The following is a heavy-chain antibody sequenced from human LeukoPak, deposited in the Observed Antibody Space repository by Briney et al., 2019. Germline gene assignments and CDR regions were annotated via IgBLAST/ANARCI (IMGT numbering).Heavy chain of an antibody. CDR3: AREVVVAATDWFDP. Sequence: PGGSLTLSCVASKFTFSTYSMNWVRQARGQGLEGLSYINSSNNMIYYADSVKGRFTISRDNDKNPLYLQMNNLRDEDTAVHYCAREVVVAATDWFDPWGQGTLVTVSS. CDR2: INSSNNMI. J-gene: IGHJ5*02. CDR1: KFTFSTYS. V-gene: IGHV3-48*02. D-gene: IGHD2-15*01.